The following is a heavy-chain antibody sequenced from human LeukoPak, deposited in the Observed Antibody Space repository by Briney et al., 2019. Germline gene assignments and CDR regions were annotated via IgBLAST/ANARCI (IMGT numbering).Heavy chain of an antibody. J-gene: IGHJ3*02. Sequence: GGSLRLSCAASGFTFSNAWMSWVRQAPGKGLEWVGRIKSKTDGGTTDYAAPVKGRFTISRDDSKNTLYLQMNSLRAEDTAVYYCAKDRTYRKDWYYYDRSPRGIDAFDIWGQGTMVTVFS. D-gene: IGHD3-22*01. CDR3: AKDRTYRKDWYYYDRSPRGIDAFDI. CDR2: IKSKTDGGTT. CDR1: GFTFSNAW. V-gene: IGHV3-15*01.